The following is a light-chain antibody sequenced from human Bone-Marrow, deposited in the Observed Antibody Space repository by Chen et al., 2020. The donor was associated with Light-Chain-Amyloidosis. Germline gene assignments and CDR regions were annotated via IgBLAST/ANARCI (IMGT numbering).Light chain of an antibody. CDR2: EVT. V-gene: IGLV2-14*01. CDR1: SSDVGGDNH. CDR3: SSYTITNTLV. J-gene: IGLJ1*01. Sequence: QSALTQPASVSGSPGQSITISCTGTSSDVGGDNHVSWYQQHPDKAPKLMIYEVTNRPSWVPDRFSGSKSDNTASLTISGLPTGGEADYFCSSYTITNTLVFGSGTRVTVL.